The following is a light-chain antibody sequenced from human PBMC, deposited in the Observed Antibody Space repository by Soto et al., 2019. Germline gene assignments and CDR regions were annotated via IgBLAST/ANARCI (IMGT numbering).Light chain of an antibody. CDR1: QSVSSY. CDR3: QQYVSSPFT. J-gene: IGKJ3*01. Sequence: EIVLTQSPATLSLSPGERATLSCRASQSVSSYLAWYQQKPGQAPRLLIYGASIRATDIPARFSGSGSGTEFTLTISRLQSEDFAVYYCQQYVSSPFTFGPGTKVDIK. CDR2: GAS. V-gene: IGKV3-15*01.